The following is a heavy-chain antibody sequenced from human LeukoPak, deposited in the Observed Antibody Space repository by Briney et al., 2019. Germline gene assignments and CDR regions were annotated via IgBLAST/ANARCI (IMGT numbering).Heavy chain of an antibody. CDR2: ISYDGSTK. J-gene: IGHJ4*02. CDR1: GFIFSSYA. V-gene: IGHV3-30*04. CDR3: ARGNGYNAYYFDY. Sequence: PGRSLRLSCAASGFIFSSYAMHWVRQAPGKGPEWVVVISYDGSTKYYADSVKGRFTISRDNSKNTLYLQMSSLRGEDTAVYYCARGNGYNAYYFDYWGQGTLVTVSS. D-gene: IGHD5-24*01.